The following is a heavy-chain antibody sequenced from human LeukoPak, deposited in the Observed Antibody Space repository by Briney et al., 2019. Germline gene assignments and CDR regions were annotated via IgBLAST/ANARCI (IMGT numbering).Heavy chain of an antibody. D-gene: IGHD2-21*02. CDR2: IYYSGST. Sequence: PSETLSLTCTVSGGSISSYYGSWIRQPPGKGREWIGYIYYSGSTNYNPSLKSRVTISVDTSKNQFSLKLSSVTAADTAVYYCARLSSYCGGDCYSLDYWGQGTLVTVSS. CDR3: ARLSSYCGGDCYSLDY. J-gene: IGHJ4*02. V-gene: IGHV4-59*01. CDR1: GGSISSYY.